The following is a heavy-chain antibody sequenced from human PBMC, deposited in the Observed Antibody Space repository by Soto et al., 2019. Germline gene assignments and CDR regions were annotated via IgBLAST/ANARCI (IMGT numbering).Heavy chain of an antibody. Sequence: QVQLQESGPGLVKPSQTLSLTCTVSGGSISSGGYYWSWIRQHPGKGLEWIGYIYYSGSTYYNPSLKSRVTISVDTSKNQFSLKLSSVTAAGTAVYYCARDPTKTYCSGGSCYDRKDYYYGMDVWGQGTTVTVSS. CDR1: GGSISSGGYY. CDR2: IYYSGST. CDR3: ARDPTKTYCSGGSCYDRKDYYYGMDV. D-gene: IGHD2-15*01. J-gene: IGHJ6*02. V-gene: IGHV4-31*03.